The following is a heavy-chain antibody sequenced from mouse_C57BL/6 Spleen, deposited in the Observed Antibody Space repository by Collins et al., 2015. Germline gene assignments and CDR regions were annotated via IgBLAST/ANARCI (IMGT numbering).Heavy chain of an antibody. D-gene: IGHD1-2*01. J-gene: IGHJ4*01. Sequence: DVQLQESGPGLVKPSQSLSLTCTVTGYSITSDYAWNWIRQFPGNKLEWMGYISYSGSTSYNPSLKSRISITRDTSKNQFFLQLNSVTTEDTATYYCARVNSLLRLRAMDCWGQGTSVTVSS. CDR3: ARVNSLLRLRAMDC. V-gene: IGHV3-2*02. CDR1: GYSITSDYA. CDR2: ISYSGST.